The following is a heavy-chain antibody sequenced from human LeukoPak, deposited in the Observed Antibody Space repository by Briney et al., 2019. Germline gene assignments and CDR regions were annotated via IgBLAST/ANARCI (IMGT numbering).Heavy chain of an antibody. CDR1: GGSISSSSYY. Sequence: PSETLSLTCTVSGGSISSSSYYWGWLRQPPGKGREWIGNIYYSGSTSYTPSLKSRVSISVATSKKHFSLRLSSVTAADTAVYYCARLGGYSYGYSGAFDIWGQGTMVTVSS. J-gene: IGHJ3*02. D-gene: IGHD5-18*01. V-gene: IGHV4-39*02. CDR3: ARLGGYSYGYSGAFDI. CDR2: IYYSGST.